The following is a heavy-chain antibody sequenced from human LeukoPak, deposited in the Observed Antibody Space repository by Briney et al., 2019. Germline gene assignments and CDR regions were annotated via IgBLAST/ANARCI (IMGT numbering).Heavy chain of an antibody. J-gene: IGHJ5*01. V-gene: IGHV3-23*01. D-gene: IGHD3-10*01. CDR2: ISDSGGST. CDR3: ARAVTYFYGSVTYDWFES. CDR1: GFTFSISA. Sequence: GGSLRLSCAASGFTFSISAMSWVRQAPGKGLEWVSGISDSGGSTFYADSVRDRFTISRDNAKNTVYLQMNSLRADDTAMYYCARAVTYFYGSVTYDWFESWGQGTLVTVSS.